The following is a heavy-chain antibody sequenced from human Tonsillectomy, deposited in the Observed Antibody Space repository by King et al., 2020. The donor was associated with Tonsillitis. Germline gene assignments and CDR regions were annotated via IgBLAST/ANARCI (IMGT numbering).Heavy chain of an antibody. CDR1: GYSFTSYW. J-gene: IGHJ4*02. CDR2: IDPSDSYT. V-gene: IGHV5-10-1*03. Sequence: QLVQSGAEVKKPGESLRISCKGSGYSFTSYWITWVRQMPGSGPEWMGRIDPSDSYTYYSPSFQGHVTISADKSISTAYLQWSRLKASDTAIYYCARREKYLDSWGQGTLVTVSS. D-gene: IGHD5-24*01. CDR3: ARREKYLDS.